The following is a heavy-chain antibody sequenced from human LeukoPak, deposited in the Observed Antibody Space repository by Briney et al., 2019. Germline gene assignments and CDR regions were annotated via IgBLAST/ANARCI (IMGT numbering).Heavy chain of an antibody. Sequence: GGSLRLSRAASGFTFSSYAMGWVRRAPGKGLEWVSSISGRGSSTYYADSVKGRFTISRDNSKNTLYLQMNSLRAEDTALYYCAKAHGESKQWLVYIDYWGQGTLVTVSS. D-gene: IGHD6-19*01. V-gene: IGHV3-23*01. CDR3: AKAHGESKQWLVYIDY. CDR1: GFTFSSYA. J-gene: IGHJ4*02. CDR2: ISGRGSST.